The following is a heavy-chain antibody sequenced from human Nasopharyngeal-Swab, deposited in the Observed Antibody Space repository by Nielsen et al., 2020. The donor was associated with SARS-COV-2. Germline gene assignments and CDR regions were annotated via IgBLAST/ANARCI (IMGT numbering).Heavy chain of an antibody. CDR3: ARDRITMVRGVYLDY. CDR1: GFTFSSYD. Sequence: GGSLRLSCAASGFTFSSYDMHWVRQATGKGLEWVSAIGTAGDTYYPGSVKGRFTISRENAKNSLYLQMNSLRAEDTAVYYCARDRITMVRGVYLDYWGQGTLVTVSS. V-gene: IGHV3-13*01. D-gene: IGHD3-10*01. J-gene: IGHJ4*02. CDR2: IGTAGDT.